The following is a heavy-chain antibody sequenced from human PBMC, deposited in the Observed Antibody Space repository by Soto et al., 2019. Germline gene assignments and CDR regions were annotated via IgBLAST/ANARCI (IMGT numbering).Heavy chain of an antibody. CDR3: ATDVDLPYEF. V-gene: IGHV1-69*02. D-gene: IGHD3-16*01. CDR2: IIPILGKP. CDR1: GGTFSSYT. J-gene: IGHJ4*02. Sequence: QVQLVQSGAEVKKPGSSVKVSCKTSGGTFSSYTVNWVRQAPGQGPEWMGRIIPILGKPNYAQKFQGRVTITADTSTSTAYMEVPSLRSEDTAVYYCATDVDLPYEFWGQGPLVTFS.